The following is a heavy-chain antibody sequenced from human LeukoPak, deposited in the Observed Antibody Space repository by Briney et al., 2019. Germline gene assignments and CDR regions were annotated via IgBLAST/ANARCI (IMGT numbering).Heavy chain of an antibody. V-gene: IGHV5-10-1*01. Sequence: GESLKISCKGSGYSFTSYWISWVRQMPGKGLEWMGRIDPSDSYTNYSPSSQGHVTISADKSISTAYLQWSSLKASDTAMYYCARLLSGLAIWGVLDAFDIWGQGTMVTVSS. D-gene: IGHD3-10*01. CDR2: IDPSDSYT. CDR3: ARLLSGLAIWGVLDAFDI. CDR1: GYSFTSYW. J-gene: IGHJ3*02.